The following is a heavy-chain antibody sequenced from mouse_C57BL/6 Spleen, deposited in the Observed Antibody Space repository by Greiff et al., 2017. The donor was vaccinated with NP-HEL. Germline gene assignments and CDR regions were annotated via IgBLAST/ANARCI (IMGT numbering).Heavy chain of an antibody. CDR3: ARRDGHYEGDYAMDY. CDR1: GFTFSDYG. D-gene: IGHD2-3*01. CDR2: ISSGSSTI. V-gene: IGHV5-17*01. Sequence: EVNVVESGGGLVKPGGSLKLSCAASGFTFSDYGMHWVRQAPEKGLEWVAYISSGSSTIYYADTVKGQFSISRDNAKNTLFLQRTRLRSEDTAMYDCARRDGHYEGDYAMDYWGQGTSVTVSS. J-gene: IGHJ4*01.